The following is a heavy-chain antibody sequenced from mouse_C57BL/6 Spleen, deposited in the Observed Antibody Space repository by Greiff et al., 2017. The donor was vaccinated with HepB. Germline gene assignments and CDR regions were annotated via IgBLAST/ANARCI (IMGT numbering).Heavy chain of an antibody. V-gene: IGHV2-5*01. Sequence: VKVVESGPGLVQPSQRLSITCTVSGFSLTSYGVHWVRQSPGKGLEWLGVIWRGGSTDYNAAFMSRLSITKDNSKSQVFFKMNSLQADDTAIYYCAKGASGSTPLDYWGQGTSVTVSS. CDR1: GFSLTSYG. D-gene: IGHD1-1*01. J-gene: IGHJ4*01. CDR3: AKGASGSTPLDY. CDR2: IWRGGST.